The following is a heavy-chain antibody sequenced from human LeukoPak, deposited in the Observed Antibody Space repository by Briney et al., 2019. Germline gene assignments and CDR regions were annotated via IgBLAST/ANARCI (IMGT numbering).Heavy chain of an antibody. Sequence: GASLRLSCAASGFTFSSYAMSWVRQAPGKGLEWVSAISSSGGSTYYAHSVKGRFTISRDNSKNTLYLQMNSLRAEDTSVYYCAKDGGSSPYYFDFWGQGTLVTVSS. CDR2: ISSSGGST. J-gene: IGHJ4*02. CDR1: GFTFSSYA. V-gene: IGHV3-23*01. D-gene: IGHD1-26*01. CDR3: AKDGGSSPYYFDF.